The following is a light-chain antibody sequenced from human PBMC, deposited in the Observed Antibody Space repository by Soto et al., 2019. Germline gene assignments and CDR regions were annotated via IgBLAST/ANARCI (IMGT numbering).Light chain of an antibody. V-gene: IGLV2-8*01. CDR3: SSYAGNYMDV. Sequence: QSVLTQPPSASGSPGQSVTIPCTGTSSDIGRYKYVSWYQHYPGKAPKLMIYDVDKRPAGVPARFSGSKSGNTASLTVSGLQTDDEADYYCSSYAGNYMDVFGPGTKLTVL. CDR1: SSDIGRYKY. CDR2: DVD. J-gene: IGLJ1*01.